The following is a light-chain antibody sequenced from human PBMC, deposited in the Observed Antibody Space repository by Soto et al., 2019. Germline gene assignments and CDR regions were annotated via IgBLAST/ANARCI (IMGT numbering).Light chain of an antibody. V-gene: IGKV1-39*01. CDR2: AAS. CDR1: QSISNY. Sequence: IQMTQTPSSLSASVGDRVTITCRASQSISNYLNWYQQKPGKAPNLLIYAASSLQSGVPSRFSGSGSRTDFTLTISSLQPEDFATYYCQQSFSTPRTFGQGTKV. CDR3: QQSFSTPRT. J-gene: IGKJ1*01.